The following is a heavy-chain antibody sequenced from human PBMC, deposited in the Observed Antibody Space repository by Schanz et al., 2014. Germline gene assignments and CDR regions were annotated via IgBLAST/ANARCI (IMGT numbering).Heavy chain of an antibody. J-gene: IGHJ4*02. CDR2: ISGSGAST. Sequence: EVQLVESGGGLVQPGGSLRLSCATSGFSFSSYAINWVRQAPGKGLEWVSGISGSGASTYYADSVKGRFTISRDNSNKTVDLQMNSLRAEDTAVYYCAKDAENTAMITDYFDYWGQGTLVTVSS. CDR3: AKDAENTAMITDYFDY. V-gene: IGHV3-23*04. D-gene: IGHD5-18*01. CDR1: GFSFSSYA.